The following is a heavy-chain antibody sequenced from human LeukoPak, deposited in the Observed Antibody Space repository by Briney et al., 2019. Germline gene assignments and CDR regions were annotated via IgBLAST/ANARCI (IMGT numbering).Heavy chain of an antibody. D-gene: IGHD3-16*02. CDR3: AKIGCYDYVWGSYRCDEPDY. CDR1: GFTFSSYA. CDR2: IKQDGSEK. J-gene: IGHJ4*02. Sequence: GGSLRLSCAASGFTFSSYAMSWVRQAPGKGLGWVANIKQDGSEKYYVDSVKGRFTISRDNAKNSLYLQMNSLRAEDTAVYYCAKIGCYDYVWGSYRCDEPDYWGQGTLVTVSS. V-gene: IGHV3-7*03.